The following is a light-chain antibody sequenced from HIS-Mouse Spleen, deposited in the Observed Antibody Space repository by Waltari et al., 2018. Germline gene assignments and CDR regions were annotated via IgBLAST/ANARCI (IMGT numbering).Light chain of an antibody. V-gene: IGLV1-47*01. J-gene: IGLJ2*01. CDR1: SSNIGSHY. Sequence: QSVLTQPPSASGTPGQRVTISCSGSSSNIGSHYVYWYQQLPGTAPKLLIYRNNPRPSGVPDRFSGSKSGTSASLAISGLRSEDEADYYCAAWDDSLSGPVFGGGTKLTVL. CDR3: AAWDDSLSGPV. CDR2: RNN.